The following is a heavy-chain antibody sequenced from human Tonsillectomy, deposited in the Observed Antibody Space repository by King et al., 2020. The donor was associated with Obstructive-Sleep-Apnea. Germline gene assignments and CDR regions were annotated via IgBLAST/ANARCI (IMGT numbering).Heavy chain of an antibody. CDR2: ISSRSSTI. CDR1: GFTFSSYS. J-gene: IGHJ1*01. CDR3: ARDPSSTLRIGYFQH. Sequence: VQLVESGGGLVQPGGSLRLSCAASGFTFSSYSMNWVRQAPGKGLEWVSYISSRSSTIYYADSVKGRFTISRDNAKNSLYLQMNSLRAEDTAVYYCARDPSSTLRIGYFQHWGQGTLVTVSS. D-gene: IGHD1-26*01. V-gene: IGHV3-48*01.